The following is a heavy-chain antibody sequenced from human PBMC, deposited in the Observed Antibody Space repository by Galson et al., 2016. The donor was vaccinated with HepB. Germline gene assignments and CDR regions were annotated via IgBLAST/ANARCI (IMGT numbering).Heavy chain of an antibody. Sequence: SLRLSCAAYGFTVSNNYMRWVRQAPGKGLEWVSLIYNGGSTYYADSVKGRLTISRDSSKNTLYLQMNSLRAEDTAVYYCSTLNPASPYFDYWGQGTLVTVSS. V-gene: IGHV3-66*01. J-gene: IGHJ4*02. CDR2: IYNGGST. CDR1: GFTVSNNY. CDR3: STLNPASPYFDY.